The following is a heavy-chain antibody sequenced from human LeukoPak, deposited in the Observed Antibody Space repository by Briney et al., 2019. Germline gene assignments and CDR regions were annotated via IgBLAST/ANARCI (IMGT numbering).Heavy chain of an antibody. CDR3: ARALDYYDSRIPDYYYYYGMDV. CDR1: GGTFSSYA. CDR2: IIPIFGTA. V-gene: IGHV1-69*13. Sequence: SVKVSCKASGGTFSSYAISWVRQAPGQGFEWMGGIIPIFGTANYAQKFQGRVTITADESTSTAYMELSSLRSEDTAVYYCARALDYYDSRIPDYYYYYGMDVWGQGTTVTASS. D-gene: IGHD3-22*01. J-gene: IGHJ6*02.